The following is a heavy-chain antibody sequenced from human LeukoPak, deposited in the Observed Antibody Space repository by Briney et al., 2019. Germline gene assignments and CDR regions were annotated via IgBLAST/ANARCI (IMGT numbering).Heavy chain of an antibody. Sequence: GGSLRLSCAASGFTFSSYSMNWVRQAPGKGLEWVAVISYDGSNKYYADSVKGRFTISRDNAKNSLYLQMNGLRVEDTALYYCARNYPDGGGGRYFDWLPVFWGQGTLVTVSS. CDR3: ARNYPDGGGGRYFDWLPVF. CDR1: GFTFSSYS. V-gene: IGHV3-30*03. J-gene: IGHJ4*02. CDR2: ISYDGSNK. D-gene: IGHD3-9*01.